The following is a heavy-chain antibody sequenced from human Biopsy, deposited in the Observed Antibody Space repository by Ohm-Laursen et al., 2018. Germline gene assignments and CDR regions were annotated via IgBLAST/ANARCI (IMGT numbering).Heavy chain of an antibody. CDR3: ARGSGSCFYFDQ. CDR2: IYAGATT. J-gene: IGHJ4*02. CDR1: KFTVRTNS. D-gene: IGHD2-15*01. Sequence: GSLRLSCTASKFTVRTNSMSWVRLAPGKGLEWVSVIYAGATTYYPDSVKGRFTISRDNSRNTVYLQMDSLRGEDTAVYFCARGSGSCFYFDQWGQGTLVTVSS. V-gene: IGHV3-66*01.